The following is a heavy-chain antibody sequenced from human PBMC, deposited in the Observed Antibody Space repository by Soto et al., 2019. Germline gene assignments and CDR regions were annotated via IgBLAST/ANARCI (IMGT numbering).Heavy chain of an antibody. CDR2: IHYSGTT. CDR3: ARYKSYATDY. Sequence: SETLSLTCTVSGTSISSYYWSWIRQPPGKGLEWIANIHYSGTTNYNPSLASRVTLSVDTSKNQFSLKMTSVTAADRAMYFCARYKSYATDYWGRGTLVTVSS. D-gene: IGHD2-2*01. V-gene: IGHV4-59*01. J-gene: IGHJ4*02. CDR1: GTSISSYY.